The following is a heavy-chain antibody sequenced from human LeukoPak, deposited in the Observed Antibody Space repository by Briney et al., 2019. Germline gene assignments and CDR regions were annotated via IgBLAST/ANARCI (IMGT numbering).Heavy chain of an antibody. V-gene: IGHV3-30*02. J-gene: IGHJ2*01. CDR2: IRYCGSNK. D-gene: IGHD6-13*01. CDR1: GFTFGSYG. CDR3: AKDVERIAAAGPYWYFDL. Sequence: GGSVRLSCAASGFTFGSYGMHWVRQAPGKGLEGVAFIRYCGSNKYYADSVKGRFTISRDNSKNTLYLQMNSLRAEDTAVYYCAKDVERIAAAGPYWYFDLWGRGTLVTVSS.